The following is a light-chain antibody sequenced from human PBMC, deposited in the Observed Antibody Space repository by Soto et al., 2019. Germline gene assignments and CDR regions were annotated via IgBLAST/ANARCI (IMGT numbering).Light chain of an antibody. CDR1: QSVSSY. J-gene: IGKJ5*01. CDR2: DAS. V-gene: IGKV3-20*01. CDR3: QQYGSSPPT. Sequence: EIVLTQSPATLSLSPGERATLSCRASQSVSSYLAWYQQKPGRAPRLLIYDASNRAAGIPDRFSGSGSGTDFTLTISRLEPEDFAVYYCQQYGSSPPTFGQGTRREIK.